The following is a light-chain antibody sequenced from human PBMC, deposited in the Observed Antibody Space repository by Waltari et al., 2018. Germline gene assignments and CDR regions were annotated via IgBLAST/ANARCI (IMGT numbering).Light chain of an antibody. J-gene: IGKJ1*01. CDR1: QSISSW. Sequence: DIQMTQSPSTLSASVGDRVTNTCRASQSISSWLAWYQQKPGKAPNLLIYKASSLESGVPSRFSGSGSGTEFTLTISSLQPDDFATYYCQQYNFRFGQGTKVEIK. CDR3: QQYNFR. V-gene: IGKV1-5*03. CDR2: KAS.